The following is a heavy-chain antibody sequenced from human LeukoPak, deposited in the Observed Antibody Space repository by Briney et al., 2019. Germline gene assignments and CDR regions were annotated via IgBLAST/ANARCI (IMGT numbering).Heavy chain of an antibody. CDR3: ARHRGRADDAFDI. CDR2: IYPGDSDT. Sequence: GESLKISCKGSGYSFTSYWIGWVRQMPGKGLEWMGIIYPGDSDTRYSPSFQGQVTISADKSISTAYLQRSSLKASDTAMYYCARHRGRADDAFDIWGQGTMVTVSS. J-gene: IGHJ3*02. D-gene: IGHD1-26*01. CDR1: GYSFTSYW. V-gene: IGHV5-51*01.